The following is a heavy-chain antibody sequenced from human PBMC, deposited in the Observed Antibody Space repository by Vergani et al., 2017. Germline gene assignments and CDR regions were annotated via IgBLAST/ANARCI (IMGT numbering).Heavy chain of an antibody. D-gene: IGHD4-17*01. Sequence: EVQLVQSGAEVEKPGESLKISCKGSGYSFTSYWIGWVRQMPGKGLEWMGIIYPGASDTRYSPSFQGQVTISADKSISTAYLQWSSLKAADTAMYYCARPSGYGDSPGAFDIWGQGRMVTVSS. CDR1: GYSFTSYW. J-gene: IGHJ3*02. CDR2: IYPGASDT. CDR3: ARPSGYGDSPGAFDI. V-gene: IGHV5-51*03.